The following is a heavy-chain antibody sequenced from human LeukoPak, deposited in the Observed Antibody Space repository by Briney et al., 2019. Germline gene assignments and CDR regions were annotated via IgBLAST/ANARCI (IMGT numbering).Heavy chain of an antibody. CDR3: AKVDCSGGSCYIGY. CDR1: GFTVSSNY. CDR2: IYSGGST. Sequence: GGSLRLSCAASGFTVSSNYMSWVRQAPGKGLEWVSVIYSGGSTYYADSVKGRFTISRDNSKNTLYLQMNSLRAEDTAVYYCAKVDCSGGSCYIGYWGQGTLVTVSS. D-gene: IGHD2-15*01. V-gene: IGHV3-66*01. J-gene: IGHJ4*02.